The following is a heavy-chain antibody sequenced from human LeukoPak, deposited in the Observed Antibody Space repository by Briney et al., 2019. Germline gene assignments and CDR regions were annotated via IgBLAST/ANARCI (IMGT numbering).Heavy chain of an antibody. V-gene: IGHV3-33*01. D-gene: IGHD6-13*01. J-gene: IGHJ5*02. Sequence: PGGSLRLSCAASGFTFSSYGMHWVCQAPGKGLEWVAVIWYDASNRYYADSVKGRFTISRDNSKNTLYLQMNSLRAEDTAVYFCARDLAAAATWFDPWGQGTLVTVSS. CDR1: GFTFSSYG. CDR3: ARDLAAAATWFDP. CDR2: IWYDASNR.